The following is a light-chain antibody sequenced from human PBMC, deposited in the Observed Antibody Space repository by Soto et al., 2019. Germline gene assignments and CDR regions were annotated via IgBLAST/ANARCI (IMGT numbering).Light chain of an antibody. CDR2: WTS. Sequence: DSVMTQSPDSLAVSLGERATINCKSSQTLLDSSNNKASVSWYQQKPGQPPKLLIYWTSTREFGVPDRFSGSGSGTDFTLTISSLQAEDVAVYYCQQYFNSPRTFGHGTKVEIK. CDR3: QQYFNSPRT. J-gene: IGKJ1*01. V-gene: IGKV4-1*01. CDR1: QTLLDSSNNKAS.